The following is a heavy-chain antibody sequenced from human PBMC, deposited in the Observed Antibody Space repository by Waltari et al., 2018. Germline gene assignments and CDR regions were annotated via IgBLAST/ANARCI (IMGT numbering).Heavy chain of an antibody. CDR2: IYYSGST. CDR3: ARDYYQQQLDGMDV. CDR1: GGSISSSSYY. Sequence: QLQLQESGPGLVKPSETLSLTCTVPGGSISSSSYYWGWLRQPPGKGLEWIGSIYYSGSTYYNPSLKSRVTISVDTSKNQFSLKLSSVTAADTAVYYCARDYYQQQLDGMDVWGQGTTVTVSS. V-gene: IGHV4-39*07. D-gene: IGHD6-13*01. J-gene: IGHJ6*02.